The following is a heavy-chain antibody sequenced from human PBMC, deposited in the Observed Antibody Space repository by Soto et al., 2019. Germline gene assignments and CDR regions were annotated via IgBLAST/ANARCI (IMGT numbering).Heavy chain of an antibody. D-gene: IGHD3-16*02. CDR3: ARGYGGVVVYFDH. CDR2: INPNEGTT. CDR1: GYTFTRYY. Sequence: QVQLVQSGAELKKPGASVKISCQASGYTFTRYYIHWVRQAPGQGLEWMGVINPNEGTTTYAPKFQGRIAMTRDTSTSTVYMEMSSLRSDDTAVYYCARGYGGVVVYFDHWGQGSLVTVSS. V-gene: IGHV1-46*01. J-gene: IGHJ4*02.